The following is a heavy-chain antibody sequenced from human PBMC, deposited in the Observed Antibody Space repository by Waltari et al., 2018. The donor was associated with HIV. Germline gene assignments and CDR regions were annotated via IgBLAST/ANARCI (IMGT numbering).Heavy chain of an antibody. CDR1: GGTFSSYA. D-gene: IGHD5-12*01. J-gene: IGHJ3*02. CDR2: ILPIFGTA. CDR3: ASPREMATIYVFGAFDI. Sequence: QVQLVQSGAEVKKPGSSVKVHCKASGGTFSSYAISWVRQAPGQGLEWMGGILPIFGTANYAQKFQGIVTITADESTSTAYMELSSLRSEDTAVYYCASPREMATIYVFGAFDIWGQGTMVTVSS. V-gene: IGHV1-69*12.